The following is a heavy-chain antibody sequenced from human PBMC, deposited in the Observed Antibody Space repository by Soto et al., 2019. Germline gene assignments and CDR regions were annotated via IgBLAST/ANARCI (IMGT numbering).Heavy chain of an antibody. D-gene: IGHD2-15*01. Sequence: EVQLVESGGGLVQPGGSLRLSCAASGFTFSSYWMSWVRQAPGKGLEWVANIKQDGSEKYYVDSVKGRFPICGDNAKNSLYLQMNRLRAADTAVYYCARDLASTRIPNYWGQGTLVTVSS. CDR2: IKQDGSEK. CDR3: ARDLASTRIPNY. V-gene: IGHV3-7*04. CDR1: GFTFSSYW. J-gene: IGHJ4*02.